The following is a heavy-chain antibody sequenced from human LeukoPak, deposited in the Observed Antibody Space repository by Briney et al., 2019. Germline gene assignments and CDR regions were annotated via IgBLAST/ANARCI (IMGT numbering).Heavy chain of an antibody. CDR3: ATSQIRLGFFDN. Sequence: ASVKVSCKASFSGNYFQWVRQAPGPGCEWIGCIDRNSGDTDYAQKFQGRVTMTTDTSSTTGYMELYGLRPDDTAIYHCATSQIRLGFFDNWGQGTLVFVSP. CDR2: IDRNSGDT. CDR1: FSGNY. J-gene: IGHJ4*02. D-gene: IGHD5-12*01. V-gene: IGHV1-2*02.